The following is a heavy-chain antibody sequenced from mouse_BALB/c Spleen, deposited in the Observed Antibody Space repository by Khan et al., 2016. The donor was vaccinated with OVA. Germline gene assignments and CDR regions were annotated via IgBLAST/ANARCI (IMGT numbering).Heavy chain of an antibody. D-gene: IGHD2-3*01. Sequence: EVQLQESGPGLVKPSQSLSLTCTVTGYSITSDYAWNWIRQFPGNRLEWMGYISYSGSNNYNPSLKSRISITRDTSKNQFFLQLNSVTTEDTATYFCARDGSRYNYAMDYWGQGTAVTVSS. CDR2: ISYSGSN. CDR1: GYSITSDYA. V-gene: IGHV3-2*02. CDR3: ARDGSRYNYAMDY. J-gene: IGHJ4*01.